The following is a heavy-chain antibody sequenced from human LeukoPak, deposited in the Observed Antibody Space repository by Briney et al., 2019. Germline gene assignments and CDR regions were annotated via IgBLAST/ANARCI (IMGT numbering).Heavy chain of an antibody. CDR2: INPNSGGT. CDR1: GYTFTCYY. D-gene: IGHD3-16*01. J-gene: IGHJ5*02. CDR3: ARDRLFSYYDYVWGSENWFDP. Sequence: GASVKVSCKASGYTFTCYYMHWVRQAPGQGLEWMGRINPNSGGTNYAQKFQGRVTMTRDTSISTAYMELSRLRSDDTAVYYCARDRLFSYYDYVWGSENWFDPWGQGTLVTVSS. V-gene: IGHV1-2*06.